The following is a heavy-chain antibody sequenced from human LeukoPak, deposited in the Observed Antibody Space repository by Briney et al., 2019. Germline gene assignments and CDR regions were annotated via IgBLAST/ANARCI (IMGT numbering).Heavy chain of an antibody. Sequence: PGGSLRLSCAASGFTFSNFAMNWVRLAPGRGLEWVSTVSGSGDSTHFADSVKGRFTISRDNSKNTLYLQMNRLRVEDTALYDWAKGSVDTSYVDYWGQGTLVTVSS. CDR1: GFTFSNFA. CDR3: AKGSVDTSYVDY. CDR2: VSGSGDST. D-gene: IGHD3-10*01. J-gene: IGHJ4*02. V-gene: IGHV3-23*01.